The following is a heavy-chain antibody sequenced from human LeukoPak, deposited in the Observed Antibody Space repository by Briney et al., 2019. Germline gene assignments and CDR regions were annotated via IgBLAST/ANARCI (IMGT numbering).Heavy chain of an antibody. CDR2: ISSNGGST. J-gene: IGHJ4*02. V-gene: IGHV3-64*01. D-gene: IGHD6-13*01. CDR3: ARQATRIAAAGTSIDY. CDR1: RFTFSSYA. Sequence: GGSLRLSCAASRFTFSSYAMHWVRQAPGKGLEYVSAISSNGGSTYYANSVKGRFTISRDNSKNTLYLQMGSLRAEDMAVYYCARQATRIAAAGTSIDYWGQGTLVTVSS.